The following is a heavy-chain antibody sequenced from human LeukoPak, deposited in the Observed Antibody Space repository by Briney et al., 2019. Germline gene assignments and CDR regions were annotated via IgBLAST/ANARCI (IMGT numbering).Heavy chain of an antibody. V-gene: IGHV4-34*01. Sequence: SETLSLTCAVYGGSFSGYYWSWIRQPPGKGLEWIGEINHSGSTNYNPSLKSRVTISVDTSKNQFSLKLSSVTAADTAVYYCARENPFTIFGVVICWFDPWGQGTLVTVSS. J-gene: IGHJ5*02. CDR3: ARENPFTIFGVVICWFDP. D-gene: IGHD3-3*01. CDR1: GGSFSGYY. CDR2: INHSGST.